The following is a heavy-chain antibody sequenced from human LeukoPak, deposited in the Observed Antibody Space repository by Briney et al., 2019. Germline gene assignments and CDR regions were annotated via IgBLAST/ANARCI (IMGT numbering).Heavy chain of an antibody. J-gene: IGHJ4*02. Sequence: GGSLRLSCAASGSTFRSYSMNWVRQAPGKGLEWVSYITSGSSPIYYADSVKGRFTISRDNAKNSLYLQMNSLRDEDTAVYYCERRAYGDDSFDYWGQGTLVTVSS. V-gene: IGHV3-48*02. CDR1: GSTFRSYS. CDR3: ERRAYGDDSFDY. CDR2: ITSGSSPI. D-gene: IGHD4-17*01.